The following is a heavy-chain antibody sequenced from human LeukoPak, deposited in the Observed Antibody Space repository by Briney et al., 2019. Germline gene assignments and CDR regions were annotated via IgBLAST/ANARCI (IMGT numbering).Heavy chain of an antibody. Sequence: GGSLRLSCAASGFTFSSYSMNWVRQAPGKGLEWVSSISSSSSYIYYADSVKGRLTISRDNAKNSLYLQMNSLRAEDTAVYYCARDGDFWSGYPDGNWFDPWGQGTLVTVSS. CDR2: ISSSSSYI. D-gene: IGHD3-3*01. V-gene: IGHV3-21*01. CDR1: GFTFSSYS. CDR3: ARDGDFWSGYPDGNWFDP. J-gene: IGHJ5*02.